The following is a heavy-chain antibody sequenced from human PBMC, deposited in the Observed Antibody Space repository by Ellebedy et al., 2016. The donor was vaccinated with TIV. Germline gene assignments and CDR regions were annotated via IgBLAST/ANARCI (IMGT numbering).Heavy chain of an antibody. CDR1: GCSISSYY. V-gene: IGHV4-59*12. Sequence: GSLRLSXTVSGCSISSYYWSWIRQPPGKGLEWIGYIYYTGSTYYNPSLKSRVTISVDASKNQFSLRLRSVTAADTAVYYCARHTYFSSGYVDYWGRGTLVTVSS. D-gene: IGHD3-22*01. CDR2: IYYTGST. J-gene: IGHJ4*02. CDR3: ARHTYFSSGYVDY.